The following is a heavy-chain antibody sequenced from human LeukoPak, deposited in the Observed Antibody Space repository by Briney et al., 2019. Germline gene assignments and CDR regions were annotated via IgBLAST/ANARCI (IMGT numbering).Heavy chain of an antibody. CDR2: IYYSGST. CDR3: ARVSLYGSGSFDY. D-gene: IGHD3-10*01. V-gene: IGHV4-59*01. Sequence: SETLSLTCTVSGGSISSYYWSWIRQPPGKGLEWIGYIYYSGSTNYNPSLKSRVTISVDTSKNQFSLKLSSVTAADTAVYYCARVSLYGSGSFDYWGQGTLVTVSS. CDR1: GGSISSYY. J-gene: IGHJ4*02.